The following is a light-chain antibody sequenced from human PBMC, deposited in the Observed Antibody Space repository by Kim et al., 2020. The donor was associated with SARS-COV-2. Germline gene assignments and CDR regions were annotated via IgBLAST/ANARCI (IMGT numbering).Light chain of an antibody. V-gene: IGLV3-1*01. J-gene: IGLJ2*01. CDR1: KLGDKY. CDR3: QAWDSSSVV. CDR2: QDS. Sequence: SYELTQPPSVSVSPGQTASITCSGDKLGDKYACWYQQKPGQSPVPVIYQDSKRPSGIPERFSGSNSGNTATLTISGTQAMDEADYYFQAWDSSSVVFAGG.